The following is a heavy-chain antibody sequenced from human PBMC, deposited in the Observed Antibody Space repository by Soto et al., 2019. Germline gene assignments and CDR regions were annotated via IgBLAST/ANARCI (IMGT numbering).Heavy chain of an antibody. CDR3: AVIRSPSRASDSPPGY. CDR1: GVTFSSYG. D-gene: IGHD5-18*01. Sequence: QVQLVESGGGVVQPGRSLRLSCAASGVTFSSYGMHWVRQAPGKWLEWVAVISYDGSNKYYADSVKGRFTISRDNSKNTLYLQMNSLRAEDTAVYYCAVIRSPSRASDSPPGYWGQGTLVTVSS. CDR2: ISYDGSNK. J-gene: IGHJ4*02. V-gene: IGHV3-30*03.